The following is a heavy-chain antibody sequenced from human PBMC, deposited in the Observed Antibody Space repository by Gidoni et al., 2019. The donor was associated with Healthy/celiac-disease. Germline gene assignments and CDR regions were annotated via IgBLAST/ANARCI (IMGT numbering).Heavy chain of an antibody. CDR3: AKRSIAVAGSKVFDY. V-gene: IGHV3-23*04. CDR2: ISGSGGST. Sequence: AQLVESGGGLVQPGGSLRLSCAASGFTFSSHAMSWVREAPGKGLEWVSAISGSGGSTYYADSVKGRFTISRDNSKNTLYLQMNSLRAEDTAVYYCAKRSIAVAGSKVFDYWGQGTLVTVSS. D-gene: IGHD6-19*01. CDR1: GFTFSSHA. J-gene: IGHJ4*02.